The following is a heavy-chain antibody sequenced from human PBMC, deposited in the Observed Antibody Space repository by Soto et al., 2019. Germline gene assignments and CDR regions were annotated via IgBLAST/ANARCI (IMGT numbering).Heavy chain of an antibody. CDR1: GFTFSSYS. CDR3: ARAAFGAPYFDT. J-gene: IGHJ4*02. Sequence: GGSLRLSCAASGFTFSSYSMNWVRQAPGKGLEWVSYIDSGSHTMYYADSVKGRFTISRDNAKNSLYLQMNSLRAEDTAVFYCARAAFGAPYFDTWGPGTLVTASP. CDR2: IDSGSHTM. D-gene: IGHD3-3*02. V-gene: IGHV3-48*01.